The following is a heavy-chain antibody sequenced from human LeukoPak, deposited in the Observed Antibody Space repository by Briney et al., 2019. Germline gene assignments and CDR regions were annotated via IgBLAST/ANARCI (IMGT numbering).Heavy chain of an antibody. CDR2: IKEDGSET. D-gene: IGHD1-1*01. V-gene: IGHV3-7*01. Sequence: TGGSLRLSCAASGFTFWNYWMSWVRQAPGKGLEWVGNIKEDGSETYYVDSVKGRFTMSRDNAKNSLFLQVNSLRAEDTAVYYCATIHNWRFDYWGQGTLVTVSS. CDR1: GFTFWNYW. J-gene: IGHJ4*02. CDR3: ATIHNWRFDY.